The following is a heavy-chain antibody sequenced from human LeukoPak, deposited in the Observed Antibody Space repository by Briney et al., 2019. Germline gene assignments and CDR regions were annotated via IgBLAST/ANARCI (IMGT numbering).Heavy chain of an antibody. J-gene: IGHJ4*02. Sequence: GGSLRLSCAASGFTVSSNYMSWVRQAPGKGLEWVSVIYSGGSTYYADSVKGRFTISRDNSKNTLYLQMNSLRAEDTAVYYCALVRGYGDSYFDYWGQGTLVTVSS. V-gene: IGHV3-66*01. D-gene: IGHD4-17*01. CDR2: IYSGGST. CDR1: GFTVSSNY. CDR3: ALVRGYGDSYFDY.